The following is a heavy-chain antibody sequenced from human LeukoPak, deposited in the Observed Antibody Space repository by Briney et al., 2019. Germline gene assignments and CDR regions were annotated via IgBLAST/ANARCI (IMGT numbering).Heavy chain of an antibody. CDR3: AMGPGYSFAFDI. J-gene: IGHJ3*02. D-gene: IGHD5-18*01. V-gene: IGHV4-30-2*01. CDR1: GGSISSGGYS. CDR2: IYHSGST. Sequence: PSETLSLTCAVSGGSISSGGYSWSWIRQPPGKGLEWIGYIYHSGSTYYNPSLKSRVTISVDTSKNQFSLKLSSVTAVDTAVYYCAMGPGYSFAFDIWGQGTMVTVSS.